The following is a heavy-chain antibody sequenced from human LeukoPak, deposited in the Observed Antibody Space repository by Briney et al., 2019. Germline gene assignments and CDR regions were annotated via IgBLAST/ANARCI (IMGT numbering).Heavy chain of an antibody. Sequence: SETLSLTCAVYGGSFSGYYWSWLRQPPGKGLEWIGEINHSGSTNYNPSLKSRVTISVDTSKNQFSLKLSSVTAADTAVYYCARGKTVDSSGYYYVGLVFDYWGQGTLVTVSS. CDR2: INHSGST. D-gene: IGHD3-22*01. CDR3: ARGKTVDSSGYYYVGLVFDY. J-gene: IGHJ4*02. CDR1: GGSFSGYY. V-gene: IGHV4-34*01.